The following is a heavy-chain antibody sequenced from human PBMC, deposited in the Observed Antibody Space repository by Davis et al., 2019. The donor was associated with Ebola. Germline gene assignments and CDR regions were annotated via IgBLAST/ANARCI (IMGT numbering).Heavy chain of an antibody. Sequence: SETLSLTCSVYGGSFSGYFWTWIRQPPGKGLEWIGEVNQSGSTNYNPSLKSRVIISVDTFTNQFSLNLRSVTAADTAVYYCARLVAYYYDSSGYSSKYYFDYWGQGTLVTVSS. D-gene: IGHD3-22*01. CDR3: ARLVAYYYDSSGYSSKYYFDY. CDR1: GGSFSGYF. J-gene: IGHJ4*02. CDR2: VNQSGST. V-gene: IGHV4-34*01.